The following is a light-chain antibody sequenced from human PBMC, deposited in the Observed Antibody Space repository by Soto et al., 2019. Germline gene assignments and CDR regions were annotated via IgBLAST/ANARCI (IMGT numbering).Light chain of an antibody. CDR1: QSVSSSY. Sequence: EIVLTQSPGTLSLSPGERATLSCRASQSVSSSYLAWYQQKPGQAPRLLIYGASSRATGIPDRFSGSGSGTDFTLTSSRLEPEDFAVYYCQQYGSSLGWTFGQGTKVEIK. CDR3: QQYGSSLGWT. V-gene: IGKV3-20*01. J-gene: IGKJ1*01. CDR2: GAS.